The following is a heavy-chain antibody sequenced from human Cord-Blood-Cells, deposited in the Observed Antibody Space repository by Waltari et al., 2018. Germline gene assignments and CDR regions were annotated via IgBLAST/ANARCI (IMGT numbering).Heavy chain of an antibody. CDR3: AYDIVVVPAAIQKRPPYYYYGMDV. Sequence: QVQLVQSGAEVKKPGSSVKVSCKASGGTFSSYAISWVRQAPGQGLEWMGGIIPIFGTANYAQKFQGRVTITADKSTSTAYMELSSLRSEDTAVYYCAYDIVVVPAAIQKRPPYYYYGMDVWGQGP. J-gene: IGHJ6*02. CDR1: GGTFSSYA. CDR2: IIPIFGTA. V-gene: IGHV1-69*06. D-gene: IGHD2-2*02.